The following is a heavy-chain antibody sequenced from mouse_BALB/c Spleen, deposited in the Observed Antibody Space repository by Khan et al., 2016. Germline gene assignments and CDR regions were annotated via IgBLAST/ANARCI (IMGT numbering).Heavy chain of an antibody. CDR1: GYAFSSYW. CDR2: IYPGDGDT. J-gene: IGHJ4*01. D-gene: IGHD4-1*01. Sequence: VQLQESGAELVRPGSSVKISCKAPGYAFSSYWMNWVKQRPGQGLEWIGQIYPGDGDTNYNGKFKGKATLTADKSSSTAYMQLSSLTSEDSAVSVGARRTGTRGAMDYWGQGTSVTVSS. CDR3: ARRTGTRGAMDY. V-gene: IGHV1-80*01.